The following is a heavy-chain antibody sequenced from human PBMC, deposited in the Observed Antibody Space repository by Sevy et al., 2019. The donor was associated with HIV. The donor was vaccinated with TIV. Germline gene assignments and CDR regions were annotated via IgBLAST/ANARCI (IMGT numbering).Heavy chain of an antibody. D-gene: IGHD2-15*01. CDR3: ARDSAVVPRALVY. CDR2: IYYSGSS. V-gene: IGHV4-59*01. Sequence: SETLSLTCNVSGDSISSYFWSWFRQPPGKGLEWIGYIYYSGSSEYNPSLRSRVTSSIDTSKKYLSMKLTSVTAADTAVYYCARDSAVVPRALVYWGQGTLVTVSS. J-gene: IGHJ4*02. CDR1: GDSISSYF.